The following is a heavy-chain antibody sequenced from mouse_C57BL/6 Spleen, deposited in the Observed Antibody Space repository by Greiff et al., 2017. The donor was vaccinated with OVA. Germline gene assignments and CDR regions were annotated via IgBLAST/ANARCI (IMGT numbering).Heavy chain of an antibody. Sequence: VKLMESGAELVRPGASVKLSCKASGYTFTDYYINWVKQRPGQGLEWIARIYPGSGNTYYNEKFKGKATLTAEKSSSTAYMQLSSLTSEDSAVYFCARDEGWLLTWFAYWGQGTLVTVSA. V-gene: IGHV1-76*01. J-gene: IGHJ3*01. CDR2: IYPGSGNT. CDR3: ARDEGWLLTWFAY. CDR1: GYTFTDYY. D-gene: IGHD2-3*01.